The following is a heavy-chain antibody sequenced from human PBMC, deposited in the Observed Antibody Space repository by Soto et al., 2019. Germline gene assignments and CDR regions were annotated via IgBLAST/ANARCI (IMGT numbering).Heavy chain of an antibody. CDR2: ISSSGSKT. V-gene: IGHV3-48*03. Sequence: DVQLVESGGGMVQPGGSLRLSCAVSGFTFRNFEMNWLRQVPGKGLEWLSYISSSGSKTYYAESVKGRFTISRDNTADSMFLQMNSLRVEDSGIYFCARDSIAAPNWFDPWGQGTRVIVSP. D-gene: IGHD2-21*01. CDR3: ARDSIAAPNWFDP. J-gene: IGHJ5*02. CDR1: GFTFRNFE.